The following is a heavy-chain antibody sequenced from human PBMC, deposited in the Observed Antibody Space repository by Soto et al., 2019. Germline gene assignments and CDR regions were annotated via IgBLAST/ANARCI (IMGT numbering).Heavy chain of an antibody. Sequence: ASVKVSCKASGYIFTDYYIHWARQAPGQGLEWMGWVNPNSDDTRYAQKFRGRVTVTMDTSITTAYMDLSRLTSDDTAVYYCARDSAAGVGIGWDYWGQGTLVTVSS. CDR3: ARDSAAGVGIGWDY. CDR2: VNPNSDDT. CDR1: GYIFTDYY. D-gene: IGHD6-13*01. J-gene: IGHJ4*01. V-gene: IGHV1-2*02.